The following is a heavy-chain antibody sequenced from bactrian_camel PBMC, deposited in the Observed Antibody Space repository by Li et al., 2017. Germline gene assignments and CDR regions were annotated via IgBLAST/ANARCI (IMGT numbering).Heavy chain of an antibody. CDR2: LYTGGGSA. V-gene: IGHV3S40*01. Sequence: DVQLVESGGGLVQPGGSLRLSCAASGFTFSSYDMSWVRQAPGKEREGVAALYTGGGSAYYADSVQGRFTISQDSAKNTLYLQMNSLKPEDTAKYYCAADQSPFGGSWCRWNWKFGYWGRGTQVTVS. CDR3: AADQSPFGGSWCRWNWKFGY. CDR1: GFTFSSYD. J-gene: IGHJ6*01. D-gene: IGHD7*01.